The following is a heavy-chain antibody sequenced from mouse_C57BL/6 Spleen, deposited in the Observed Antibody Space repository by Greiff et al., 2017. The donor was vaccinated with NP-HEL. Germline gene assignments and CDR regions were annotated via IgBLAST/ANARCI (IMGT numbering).Heavy chain of an antibody. CDR1: GYTFTSYW. D-gene: IGHD1-1*01. V-gene: IGHV1-55*01. Sequence: QVHVKQPGAELVKPGASVKLSCKASGYTFTSYWITWVKQRPGQGLEWIGDIYPGSGSTNYNEKFKSKATLTVDTSSSTAYMQLSSLTSEDSAVYYCARKGGKFITTVVDWYFDVWGTGTTVTVSS. CDR3: ARKGGKFITTVVDWYFDV. J-gene: IGHJ1*03. CDR2: IYPGSGST.